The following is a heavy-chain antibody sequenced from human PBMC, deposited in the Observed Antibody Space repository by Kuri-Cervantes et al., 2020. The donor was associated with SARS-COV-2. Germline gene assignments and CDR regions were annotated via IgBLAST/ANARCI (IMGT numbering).Heavy chain of an antibody. CDR1: GFTFSNSC. V-gene: IGHV3-15*01. J-gene: IGHJ6*03. D-gene: IGHD2-2*01. CDR2: IKSKTDGGTT. CDR3: TTDIVVVPAARVDYYYMDV. Sequence: GESLKISCAASGFTFSNSCMSWVRQAPGKGLEWVGRIKSKTDGGTTDYAAPVKGRFTISRDDSKNTLYLQMNSLKTEDTAVYYCTTDIVVVPAARVDYYYMDVWGKGTTVTVSS.